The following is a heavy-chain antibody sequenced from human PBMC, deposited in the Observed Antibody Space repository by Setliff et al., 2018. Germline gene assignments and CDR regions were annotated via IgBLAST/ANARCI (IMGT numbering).Heavy chain of an antibody. Sequence: ASVKVSCKVSGYTLTELSRHWVRQAPGKGLEWMGGFDPEDGETIYAQKFQGRVTITADQSTSTAYMELSSLRSEDTAVYYCARDPPHDFWSGYYGRGGYYYYMDVWGKGTTVTVSS. CDR1: GYTLTELS. V-gene: IGHV1-24*01. CDR3: ARDPPHDFWSGYYGRGGYYYYMDV. D-gene: IGHD3-3*01. J-gene: IGHJ6*03. CDR2: FDPEDGET.